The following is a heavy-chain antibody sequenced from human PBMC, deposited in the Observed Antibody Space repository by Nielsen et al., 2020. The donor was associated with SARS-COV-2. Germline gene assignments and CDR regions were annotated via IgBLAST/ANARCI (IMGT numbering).Heavy chain of an antibody. CDR3: TTTRLYDYVWGSYRPPGY. J-gene: IGHJ4*02. V-gene: IGHV3-48*03. CDR2: ISSSGSTI. CDR1: GFTFRRYA. D-gene: IGHD3-16*02. Sequence: GESLKISCAVSGFTFRRYAMSWVRRAPGKGLEWVSYISSSGSTIYYADSVKGRFTISRDNAKNSLYLQMNSLRAEDTAVYYCTTTRLYDYVWGSYRPPGYWGQGTLVTVSS.